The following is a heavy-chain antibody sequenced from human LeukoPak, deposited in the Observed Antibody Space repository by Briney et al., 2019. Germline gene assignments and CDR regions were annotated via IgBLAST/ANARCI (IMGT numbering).Heavy chain of an antibody. D-gene: IGHD3-22*01. Sequence: GGSLRLSCAASGFTFSNYWMSWVRLAPGKGLEWVANVVSDGSDKYYVDSVKGRFTISRDNAKNSLYLQMNSLRVEDTAVYYCARNNYYARDYWGQGTLVTVSS. CDR2: VVSDGSDK. CDR3: ARNNYYARDY. J-gene: IGHJ4*02. CDR1: GFTFSNYW. V-gene: IGHV3-7*01.